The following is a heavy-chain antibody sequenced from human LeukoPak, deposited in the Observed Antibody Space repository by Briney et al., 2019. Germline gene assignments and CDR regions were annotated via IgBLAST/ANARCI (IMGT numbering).Heavy chain of an antibody. CDR2: MNPNSGNT. Sequence: GASVKVSCKASGGTFSSYAISWVRQAPGQGLEWMGWMNPNSGNTGYAQKFQGRVTMTRNTSISTAYMELSSLRSEDTAVYYCASQYYDFWSGYYTDYYYYYGMDVWGQGTTVTVSS. V-gene: IGHV1-8*02. D-gene: IGHD3-3*01. CDR3: ASQYYDFWSGYYTDYYYYYGMDV. CDR1: GGTFSSYA. J-gene: IGHJ6*02.